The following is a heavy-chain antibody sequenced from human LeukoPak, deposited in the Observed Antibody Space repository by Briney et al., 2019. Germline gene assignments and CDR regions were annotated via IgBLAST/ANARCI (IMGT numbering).Heavy chain of an antibody. CDR2: IYYSGST. CDR1: GGSISSYY. V-gene: IGHV4-59*01. CDR3: ARDARNYDFWSGYLGYYYMDV. Sequence: SETLSLTCTVSGGSISSYYWSWIRQPPGKGLEWIGYIYYSGSTNYNPSLKSRVTISVDTSKNQFSLKLSSVTAADTAVYYCARDARNYDFWSGYLGYYYMDVWGKGTTVTVSS. D-gene: IGHD3-3*01. J-gene: IGHJ6*03.